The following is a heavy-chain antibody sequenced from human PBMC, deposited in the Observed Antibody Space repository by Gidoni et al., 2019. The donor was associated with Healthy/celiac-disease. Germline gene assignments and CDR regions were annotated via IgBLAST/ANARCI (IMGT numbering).Heavy chain of an antibody. Sequence: EVQLLESGGGLVQPGGSLRLSCAASGVTFSSYAMSWVRQAPGKGLEWVSAISGSGGSTYYADSVKGRFTISRDNSKNTLYLQMNSLRAEDTAVYYCAKIYDSSGYYDYWGQGTLVTVSS. CDR3: AKIYDSSGYYDY. CDR1: GVTFSSYA. V-gene: IGHV3-23*01. J-gene: IGHJ4*02. CDR2: ISGSGGST. D-gene: IGHD3-22*01.